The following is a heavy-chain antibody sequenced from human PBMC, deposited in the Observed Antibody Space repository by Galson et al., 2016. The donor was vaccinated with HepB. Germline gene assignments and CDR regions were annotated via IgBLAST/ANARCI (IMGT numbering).Heavy chain of an antibody. J-gene: IGHJ4*02. Sequence: QSGAEVKKPGESLRISCQGSGSSFTNYWIIWVRQMPGKGLEWVARIDPTDSYTNYSPSFQGHVTISADKSINTAYLQWNSLKASDTALYYCTRRGLGSSAIDFWGQRTLVTVSS. CDR3: TRRGLGSSAIDF. V-gene: IGHV5-10-1*01. CDR2: IDPTDSYT. CDR1: GSSFTNYW. D-gene: IGHD3-10*01.